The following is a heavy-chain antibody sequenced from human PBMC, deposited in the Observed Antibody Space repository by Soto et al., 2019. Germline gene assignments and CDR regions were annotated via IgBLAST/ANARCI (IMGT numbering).Heavy chain of an antibody. CDR3: ARPLVAPVSGPYYYGMYV. CDR2: ISSRGSTV. D-gene: IGHD6-19*01. V-gene: IGHV3-11*04. CDR1: GFTFSDYY. J-gene: IGHJ6*02. Sequence: GGSMRLSWAISGFTFSDYYMSWIRQAPGKGLERVSYISSRGSTVYYAGSVKGRFTISRDNLKNTLYLQMNSLTAEDPAVYYCARPLVAPVSGPYYYGMYVWGQGTTFTVSS.